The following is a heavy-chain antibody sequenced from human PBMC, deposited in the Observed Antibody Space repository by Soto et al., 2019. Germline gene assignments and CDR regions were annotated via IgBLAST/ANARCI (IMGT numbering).Heavy chain of an antibody. J-gene: IGHJ6*02. V-gene: IGHV3-23*01. CDR3: AKEDNYGFYYYYGMDV. CDR2: ISGSGDNT. CDR1: GFSFNSYA. D-gene: IGHD5-18*01. Sequence: GGSLRLSCAASGFSFNSYAMSWVRQAPGKGLEWVSAISGSGDNTYYADSVKGRFTISRDNSKNTLYLQMNSLRAKDTAVYYCAKEDNYGFYYYYGMDVWGQGTTVTVSS.